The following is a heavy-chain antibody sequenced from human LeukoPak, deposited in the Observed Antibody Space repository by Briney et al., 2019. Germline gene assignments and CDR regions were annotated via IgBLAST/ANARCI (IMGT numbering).Heavy chain of an antibody. CDR1: GGSVSSGISY. CDR3: ARVPEAGTGPDY. V-gene: IGHV4-61*01. J-gene: IGHJ4*02. CDR2: IPDSGGP. D-gene: IGHD6-13*01. Sequence: PSETLSLTCSVSGGSVSSGISYWSWIRQPPGEGLEWIAYIPDSGGPYYNPPLRGRATISLNTSKNQFALRLTSFTAADTAVYYCARVPEAGTGPDYGGQGTLVTVSS.